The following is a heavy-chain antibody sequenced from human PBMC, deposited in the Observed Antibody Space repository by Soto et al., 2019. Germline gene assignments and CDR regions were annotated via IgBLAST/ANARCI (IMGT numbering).Heavy chain of an antibody. CDR1: GGSISSSSYY. CDR2: IYYSGST. Sequence: QLQLQESGPGLLKPSETLSITCTVSGGSISSSSYYWGWIRQSPGKGLEWIGTIYYSGSTYYNPSLRSRVTLSVETSKHRLCLKLSAVTAAYTAVYFCARHAYRSGLADYWGQGPMVTVSS. D-gene: IGHD6-19*01. J-gene: IGHJ4*02. CDR3: ARHAYRSGLADY. V-gene: IGHV4-39*01.